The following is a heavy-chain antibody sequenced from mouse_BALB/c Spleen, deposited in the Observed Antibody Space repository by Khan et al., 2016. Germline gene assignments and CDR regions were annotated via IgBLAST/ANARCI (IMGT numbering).Heavy chain of an antibody. J-gene: IGHJ2*01. CDR1: GFSFTGYY. Sequence: VQLQQSGPDLVKPGASVTISCKASGFSFTGYYMHWVRQSHGKSLEWIGRINPNNGGTVYNQKFKGKAILTVDKSSSTAYMELRSLTSEDSAVYYCLNFDYWGHGTTLTVSS. CDR3: LNFDY. V-gene: IGHV1-18*01. CDR2: INPNNGGT.